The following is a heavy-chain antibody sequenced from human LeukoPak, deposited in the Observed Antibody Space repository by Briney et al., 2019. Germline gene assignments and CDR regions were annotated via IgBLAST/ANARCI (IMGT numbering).Heavy chain of an antibody. CDR2: ISSSSSYI. Sequence: PGGSLSLSCAASGFTFSSYSMNWVRQPPGKGLEWVSSISSSSSYIYYADSVKGRFTISRDNAKNSLYLQMNSLRAEDTSVYYCAGDYPRLGYYEYWGQGTLVTVSS. CDR1: GFTFSSYS. J-gene: IGHJ4*02. D-gene: IGHD2-21*01. CDR3: AGDYPRLGYYEY. V-gene: IGHV3-21*06.